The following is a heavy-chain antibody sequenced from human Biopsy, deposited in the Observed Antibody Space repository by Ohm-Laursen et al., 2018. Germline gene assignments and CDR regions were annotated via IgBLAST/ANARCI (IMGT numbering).Heavy chain of an antibody. CDR1: GDSINSSY. CDR3: ARRGSGGRSFDY. V-gene: IGHV4-59*08. D-gene: IGHD2-15*01. CDR2: ISNSGNT. J-gene: IGHJ4*02. Sequence: TLSLTCTVSGDSINSSYWSWIRQAPGKGLEWIGVISNSGNTNYNPSLKSRVTISADTSKNQFSLKLGSVTVADTAVFYCARRGSGGRSFDYWGQGSLVTVSS.